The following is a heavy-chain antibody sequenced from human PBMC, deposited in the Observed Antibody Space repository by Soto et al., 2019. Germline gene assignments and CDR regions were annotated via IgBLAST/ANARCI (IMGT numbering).Heavy chain of an antibody. CDR1: GFTVSNNY. CDR2: IYSGGYT. CDR3: AGRPGGGGY. D-gene: IGHD3-10*01. Sequence: EVQLVESGGGLIQPGGSLRLSCAVSGFTVSNNYMSWVRQAPGKGLEGVSVIYSGGYTAYGDSVKGRFTISRDNSKKTILLKKKSLGAAEPAVFFGAGRPGGGGYWGQGTLVTVSS. J-gene: IGHJ4*02. V-gene: IGHV3-53*01.